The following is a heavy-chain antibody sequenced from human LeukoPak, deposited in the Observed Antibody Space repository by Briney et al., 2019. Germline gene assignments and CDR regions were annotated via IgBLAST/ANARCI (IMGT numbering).Heavy chain of an antibody. CDR1: GGTFSSYA. D-gene: IGHD7-27*01. CDR3: AREHWGMERYYLDY. Sequence: SVKVSCKASGGTFSSYAISWVRQAPGQGLEWMGGIIPTFGTANYAQKFQGRVTITTDESTSTAYMELSSLRSEDTAVYYCAREHWGMERYYLDYWGQGTLVTVSS. J-gene: IGHJ4*02. CDR2: IIPTFGTA. V-gene: IGHV1-69*05.